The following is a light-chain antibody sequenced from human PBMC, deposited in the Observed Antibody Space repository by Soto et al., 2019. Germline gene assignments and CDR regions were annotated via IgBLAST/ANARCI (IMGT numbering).Light chain of an antibody. V-gene: IGKV3-20*01. J-gene: IGKJ5*01. Sequence: EIVLTQSPGTLSLSPGETATLSCRASQSVSSNNLAWYHQTPGQTPMLLIYGASSRATGIPVRFSGSGSEIAFTLTSSGLEPLDFSVYYCQQYYHSITFGQGTRLEIE. CDR3: QQYYHSIT. CDR1: QSVSSNN. CDR2: GAS.